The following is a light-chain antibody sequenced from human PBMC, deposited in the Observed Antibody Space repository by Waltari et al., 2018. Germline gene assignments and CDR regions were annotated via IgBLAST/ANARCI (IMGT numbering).Light chain of an antibody. CDR3: QQYDNLPVT. CDR1: QDISNY. J-gene: IGKJ5*01. Sequence: DIQMTQSPSSLSASVVDRVTITCQASQDISNYLNWYQQKPGKAPKHLIYDASNLETGVPSRFSGSGSGTDFTFTISSLQPEDIATYYCQQYDNLPVTFGQGTRLEIK. CDR2: DAS. V-gene: IGKV1-33*01.